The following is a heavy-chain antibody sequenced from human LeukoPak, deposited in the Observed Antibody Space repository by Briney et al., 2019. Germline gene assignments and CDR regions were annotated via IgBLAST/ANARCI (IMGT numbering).Heavy chain of an antibody. CDR2: ISGSGGST. J-gene: IGHJ4*02. V-gene: IGHV3-23*01. Sequence: GGSLRLSCAASGFTFSSYAMSWVRQAPGKGLEWVSAISGSGGSTYYADSVKGRFTISRDNSKNTLYMQMNSLRAEDTAVYYCAKERQLVRLVGNFDYWGQGTLVTVSS. CDR1: GFTFSSYA. CDR3: AKERQLVRLVGNFDY. D-gene: IGHD6-13*01.